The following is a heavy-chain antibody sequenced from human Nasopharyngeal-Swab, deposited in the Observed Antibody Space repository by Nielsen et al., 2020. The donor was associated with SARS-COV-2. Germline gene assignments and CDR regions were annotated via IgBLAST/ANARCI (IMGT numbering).Heavy chain of an antibody. V-gene: IGHV4-34*01. Sequence: WRRQGPGKGLEWIGEINHSGSTNYNPSLKSRVTISVDTSKNQFSLKLSSVTAADTAVYYCATSIAARPGSDFDYWGQGTLVTVSS. D-gene: IGHD6-6*01. J-gene: IGHJ4*02. CDR3: ATSIAARPGSDFDY. CDR2: INHSGST.